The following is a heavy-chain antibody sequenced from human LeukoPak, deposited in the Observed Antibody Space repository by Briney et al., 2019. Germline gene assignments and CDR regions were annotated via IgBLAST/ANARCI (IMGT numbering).Heavy chain of an antibody. CDR2: IYYSGST. Sequence: SETLSLTCTVSGGSISSYYWSWIRQPPGKGLEWIGYIYYSGSTNYNPSLKSRVTISVDRSKNQFSLKLSSVTAADTAVYYCARVHNWGTPYFDYWGQGTRVTVSS. D-gene: IGHD7-27*01. V-gene: IGHV4-59*12. CDR1: GGSISSYY. J-gene: IGHJ4*02. CDR3: ARVHNWGTPYFDY.